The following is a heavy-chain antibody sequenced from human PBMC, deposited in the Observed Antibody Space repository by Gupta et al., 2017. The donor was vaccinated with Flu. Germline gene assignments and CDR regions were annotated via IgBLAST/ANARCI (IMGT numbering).Heavy chain of an antibody. D-gene: IGHD2-15*01. Sequence: QVQLVQSGAEVKKPGASVKVSCKASGYAFNSFHITWMRQATGQGLEWVGWMNPNSGDTGYAQKFQGRVTMTRDISTSTAYLDLRSLNSGDTATYYCARRVGIYCSGTSCYFDNWGQGTLVTVSS. V-gene: IGHV1-8*01. CDR1: GYAFNSFH. CDR2: MNPNSGDT. J-gene: IGHJ4*02. CDR3: ARRVGIYCSGTSCYFDN.